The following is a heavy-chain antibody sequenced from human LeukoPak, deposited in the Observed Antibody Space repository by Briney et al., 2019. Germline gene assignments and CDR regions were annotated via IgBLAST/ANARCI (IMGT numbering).Heavy chain of an antibody. CDR3: ARGLPIWFGELLGGY. D-gene: IGHD3-10*01. V-gene: IGHV1-46*01. CDR2: INPSGGST. J-gene: IGHJ4*02. Sequence: ASVKVSCKASGYTFTSYYMHWVRQAPGQGLEWMGIINPSGGSTSYAQKFQGRVTMTRDTSTSTVYMELSSLRSEDTAVYYCARGLPIWFGELLGGYWGQGTLVTVSS. CDR1: GYTFTSYY.